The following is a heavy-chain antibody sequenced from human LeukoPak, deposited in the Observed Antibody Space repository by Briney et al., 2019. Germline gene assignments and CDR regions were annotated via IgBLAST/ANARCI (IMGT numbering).Heavy chain of an antibody. D-gene: IGHD4-17*01. CDR1: GLIFSNCA. CDR3: AREGHENGDWRVF. V-gene: IGHV3-69-1*01. Sequence: GGSLRLSCAASGLIFSNCAMNWVRQAPGKGLEWVSLIETGGRTYYAASVKGRFTISRDNAKNSVYLEMKSLREEDKAVYYCAREGHENGDWRVFRGQGTLVTVSS. J-gene: IGHJ1*01. CDR2: IETGGRT.